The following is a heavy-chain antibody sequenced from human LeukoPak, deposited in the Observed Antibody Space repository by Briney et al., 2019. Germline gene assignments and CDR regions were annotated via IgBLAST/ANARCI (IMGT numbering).Heavy chain of an antibody. Sequence: ASVKVSCKASGGTFSSYAISWVRQAPGQGLEWMGRIIPILGIANYAQKFQGRVTMTEDTSTDTAYMELSSLRSEDTAVYYCATGMSALFDYWGQGTLVTVSS. J-gene: IGHJ4*02. V-gene: IGHV1-69*04. CDR1: GGTFSSYA. CDR2: IIPILGIA. CDR3: ATGMSALFDY.